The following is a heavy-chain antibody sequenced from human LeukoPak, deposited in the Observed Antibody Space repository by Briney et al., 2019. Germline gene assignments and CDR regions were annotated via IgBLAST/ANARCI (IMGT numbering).Heavy chain of an antibody. CDR1: GGSISSSS. CDR3: AVHENWNDA. V-gene: IGHV3-21*01. J-gene: IGHJ5*02. Sequence: ETLSLTCTVSGGSISSSSYYWGWIRQPPGKGLEWVSSISSSSSYIYYADSVKGRFTISRDNAKNSLYLQMNSLRAEDTAVYYCAVHENWNDAWGQGTLVTVSS. CDR2: ISSSSSYI.